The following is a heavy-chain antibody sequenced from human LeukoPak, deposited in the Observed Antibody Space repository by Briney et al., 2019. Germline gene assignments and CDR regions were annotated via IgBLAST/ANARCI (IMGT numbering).Heavy chain of an antibody. J-gene: IGHJ5*02. D-gene: IGHD3-22*01. CDR1: GFTVSSNY. V-gene: IGHV4-34*01. CDR3: ARHPIGGWFDP. Sequence: GSLRLSCAASGFTVSSNYMSWVRQPPGKGLEWIGEINHSGSTNYNPSLKSRVTISVDTSKNQFSLKLSSVTAADTAVYYCARHPIGGWFDPWGQGTLVTVSS. CDR2: INHSGST.